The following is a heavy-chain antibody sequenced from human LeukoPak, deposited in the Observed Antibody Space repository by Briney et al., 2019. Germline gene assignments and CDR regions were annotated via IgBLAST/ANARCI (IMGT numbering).Heavy chain of an antibody. Sequence: GGSLRLSCAASRFNLIDYYMTWIRQAPGKGLEWVSSISSSGTTIDYADSVKGRFTISRDNRKKLLYLQMNSLRVEDTAVYYCARQTVGVTGVGITGVLDSWGQGALVTVSS. CDR3: ARQTVGVTGVGITGVLDS. J-gene: IGHJ4*02. CDR2: ISSSGTTI. CDR1: RFNLIDYY. D-gene: IGHD1-26*01. V-gene: IGHV3-11*01.